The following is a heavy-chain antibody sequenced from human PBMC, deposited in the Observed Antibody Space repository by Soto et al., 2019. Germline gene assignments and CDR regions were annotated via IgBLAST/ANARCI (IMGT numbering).Heavy chain of an antibody. CDR3: ARDLEVDTAMAHYGMDV. V-gene: IGHV4-59*01. CDR1: GGSISSYY. CDR2: IYYSGST. Sequence: PSETLSLTCTVSGGSISSYYWSWIRQPPGKGLEWIGYIYYSGSTNYNPSLKSRVTISVDTSKNQFSLKLSSVTAADTAVYYCARDLEVDTAMAHYGMDVWGQGTTVTVSS. J-gene: IGHJ6*02. D-gene: IGHD5-18*01.